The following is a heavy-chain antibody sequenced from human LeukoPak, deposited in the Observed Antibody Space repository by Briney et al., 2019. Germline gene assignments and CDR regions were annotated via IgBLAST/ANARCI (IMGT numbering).Heavy chain of an antibody. CDR1: GGTFSSYA. V-gene: IGHV1-69*05. J-gene: IGHJ4*02. D-gene: IGHD3-22*01. CDR3: ARLQSGSGYSYYFDY. Sequence: SVKVSCNASGGTFSSYAISWVRQAPGQGLEWMGGIIPIFGTANYAQKFQGRVTITTDESTSTAYMELSSLRSEDTAVYYCARLQSGSGYSYYFDYWGQGTLVTVSS. CDR2: IIPIFGTA.